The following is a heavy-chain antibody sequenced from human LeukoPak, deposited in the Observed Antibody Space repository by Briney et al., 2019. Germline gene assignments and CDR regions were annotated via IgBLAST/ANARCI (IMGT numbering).Heavy chain of an antibody. CDR1: GYSFTSYW. CDR3: ARHLQYGWGSHGGSSGY. CDR2: IYPGDSDT. V-gene: IGHV5-51*01. J-gene: IGHJ4*02. Sequence: GESLKISCKGSGYSFTSYWIGWVRQMPGKGLGWMGIIYPGDSDTRYSPSFQGQVTISADKSITTAYLQWSSLRASDTAMYYCARHLQYGWGSHGGSSGYWGQGTLVTVSP. D-gene: IGHD3-10*01.